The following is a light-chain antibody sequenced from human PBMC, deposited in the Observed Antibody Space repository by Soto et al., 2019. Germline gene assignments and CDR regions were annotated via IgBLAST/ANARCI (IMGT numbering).Light chain of an antibody. CDR2: EDS. CDR3: SSYANRNLI. Sequence: QSALTQPASVSGSPGQSITISCTVTSSHVGSYSLVSWYQQQPGKAPRLIIFEDSKRFSGVSNRFSGSKSGNTASLTVSGLQTDDEADYYCSSYANRNLIFGGGTKVTVL. J-gene: IGLJ2*01. V-gene: IGLV2-23*01. CDR1: SSHVGSYSL.